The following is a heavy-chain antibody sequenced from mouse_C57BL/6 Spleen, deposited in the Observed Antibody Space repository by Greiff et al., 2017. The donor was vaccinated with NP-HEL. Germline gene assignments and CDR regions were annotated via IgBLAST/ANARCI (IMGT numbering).Heavy chain of an antibody. CDR2: IYPRSGNT. Sequence: QVQLKQSGAELARPGASVKLSCKASGYTFTSYGISWVKQRTGQGLEWIGEIYPRSGNTYYNEKFKGKATLTADKSSSTAYMELRSLTSEDSVVYFCARFQAEYYAMDYWGQGTSVTVSS. J-gene: IGHJ4*01. CDR3: ARFQAEYYAMDY. CDR1: GYTFTSYG. V-gene: IGHV1-81*01.